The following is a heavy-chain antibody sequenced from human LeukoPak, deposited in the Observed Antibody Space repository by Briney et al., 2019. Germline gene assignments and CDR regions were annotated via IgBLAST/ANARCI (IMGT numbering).Heavy chain of an antibody. CDR3: AKEGASYYDFWSGPALDAFDI. D-gene: IGHD3-3*01. CDR2: ISYDGSNK. Sequence: QSGRSLRLSCAASGFTFSSYGMHWVRQAPGQGLEWVAVISYDGSNKYYADSVKGRFTISRDNSKNTLYLQMNSLRAEDTAVYYCAKEGASYYDFWSGPALDAFDIWGQGTMVTVSS. CDR1: GFTFSSYG. J-gene: IGHJ3*02. V-gene: IGHV3-30*18.